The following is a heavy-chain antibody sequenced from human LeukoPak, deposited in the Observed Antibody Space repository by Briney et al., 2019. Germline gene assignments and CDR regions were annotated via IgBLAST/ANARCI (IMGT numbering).Heavy chain of an antibody. CDR3: ARASNGYYFFLGAETDGNWYFDL. CDR1: GGSISSGDYY. Sequence: PSETLSLTCTVSGGSISSGDYYWSWIRQPPGKGLEWIGYIYYSGSTYYNPSLKSRVTISVDTSKNQFSLKLSSVTAADTAVYYCARASNGYYFFLGAETDGNWYFDLWGRGTLVTVSS. CDR2: IYYSGST. D-gene: IGHD3-22*01. J-gene: IGHJ2*01. V-gene: IGHV4-30-4*01.